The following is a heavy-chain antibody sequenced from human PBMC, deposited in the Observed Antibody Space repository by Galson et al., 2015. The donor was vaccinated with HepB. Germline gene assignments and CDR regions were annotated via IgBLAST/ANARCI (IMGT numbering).Heavy chain of an antibody. J-gene: IGHJ4*02. CDR3: AREVAYSGYDPPNYFDY. Sequence: SLRLSCAASGFTFSSYAMHWVRQAPGKGLEWVAVISYDGSNRYYADSVQGRFTISRDKSKHTLNLQMNSLRAEDTALYYCAREVAYSGYDPPNYFDYWGQGTLVTVPS. CDR1: GFTFSSYA. D-gene: IGHD5-12*01. V-gene: IGHV3-30*04. CDR2: ISYDGSNR.